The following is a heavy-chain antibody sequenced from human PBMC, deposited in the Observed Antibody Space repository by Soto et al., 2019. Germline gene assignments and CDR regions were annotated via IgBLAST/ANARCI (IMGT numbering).Heavy chain of an antibody. J-gene: IGHJ3*02. CDR1: GGSISSGGYY. D-gene: IGHD3-10*01. V-gene: IGHV4-31*01. CDR3: ARERGDVHAFDI. Sequence: QVQLQESGPGLVKPSQTLSLSCTGSGGSISSGGYYWSWIRQHPGKGLEWIGYIYYSGSTYYNSSLKSQVTISVDTSKNQFSLKLTSVTAADTAVYYCARERGDVHAFDIWGQGTMVTVSS. CDR2: IYYSGST.